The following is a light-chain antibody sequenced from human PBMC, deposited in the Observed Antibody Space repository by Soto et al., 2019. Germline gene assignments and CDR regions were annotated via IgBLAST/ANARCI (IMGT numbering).Light chain of an antibody. CDR3: RHYNSYSGA. J-gene: IGKJ1*01. CDR2: KAS. Sequence: DIQMTQSPSTLSGSVGDRVTITCRASQTISSWLAWYQQKPGKAPKLLIYKASTLKSGVPSRFSGSGSGTAFALTISSLQPDEFATYYCRHYNSYSGAFGQGTKVDIK. V-gene: IGKV1-5*03. CDR1: QTISSW.